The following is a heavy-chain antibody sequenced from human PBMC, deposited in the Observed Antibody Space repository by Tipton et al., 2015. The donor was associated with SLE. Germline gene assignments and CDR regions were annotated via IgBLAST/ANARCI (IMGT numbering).Heavy chain of an antibody. Sequence: GLVKPSETLSLTCTVSGGSISSYYWSWIRQPPGKGLEWIGDASYSGRPNFNPSLKSRVTVSVDTSKNQISLRLSSVTAADSAVYYCARADGSYFYYFMDVWGTGTTVTVSS. CDR1: GGSISSYY. CDR2: ASYSGRP. J-gene: IGHJ6*03. CDR3: ARADGSYFYYFMDV. D-gene: IGHD3-10*01. V-gene: IGHV4-59*01.